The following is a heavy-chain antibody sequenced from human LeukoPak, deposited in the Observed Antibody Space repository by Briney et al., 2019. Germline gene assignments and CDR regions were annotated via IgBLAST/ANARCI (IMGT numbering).Heavy chain of an antibody. CDR1: GFTFSNYG. D-gene: IGHD6-19*01. CDR3: AKDLIGSGWHNYFDP. CDR2: ISYEGSSE. Sequence: GGSLRLSCAASGFTFSNYGMHWVRQAPGKGLEWVAMISYEGSSEHYADSVKGRFTISRDTSKNTLYLEMNSLRVEDTAVYHCAKDLIGSGWHNYFDPWGQGTLVTVSS. V-gene: IGHV3-30*18. J-gene: IGHJ5*02.